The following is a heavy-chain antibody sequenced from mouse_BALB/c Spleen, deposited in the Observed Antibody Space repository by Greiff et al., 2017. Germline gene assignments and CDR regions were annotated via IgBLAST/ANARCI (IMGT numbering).Heavy chain of an antibody. J-gene: IGHJ2*01. D-gene: IGHD1-2*01. V-gene: IGHV6-6*02. CDR3: TRTAYFDY. Sequence: EVKLEESGGGLVQPGGSMKLSCVASGFTFSNYWMNWVRQSPEKGLEWVAEIRLKSNNYATHYAESVKGRFTISRDYSKSSVYLQMNNLRAEDTGIYYCTRTAYFDYWGQGTTLTVSS. CDR1: GFTFSNYW. CDR2: IRLKSNNYAT.